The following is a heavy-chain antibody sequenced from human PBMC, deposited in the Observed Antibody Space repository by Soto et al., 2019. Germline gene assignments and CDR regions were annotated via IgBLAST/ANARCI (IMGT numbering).Heavy chain of an antibody. J-gene: IGHJ6*02. V-gene: IGHV1-2*04. CDR2: INPNSGGT. Sequence: QVQLVQSGAEVKKPGASVKVSCKASGYTFTGYYIHWVRQAPGHGLEWMGWINPNSGGTNYAQKVQVWVTMTRDTSITTTYMELSRLTSDDRAVYYCARSSEGDSSGYLWGMDVWGQGTTVTVSS. D-gene: IGHD3-22*01. CDR1: GYTFTGYY. CDR3: ARSSEGDSSGYLWGMDV.